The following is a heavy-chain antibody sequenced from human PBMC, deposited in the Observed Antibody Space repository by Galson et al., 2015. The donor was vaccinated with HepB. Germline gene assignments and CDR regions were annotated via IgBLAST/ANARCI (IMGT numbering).Heavy chain of an antibody. CDR3: ARHAEMATFTGQMDV. Sequence: QSGAEVKKPGESLRISCKGSGSSFTSYWISWVRQMPGKGLEWMGRIDPSDSYTNYSPSFQGHVTISADKSISTAYLQWSSLKASDTAMYYCARHAEMATFTGQMDVWGQGTTVTVSS. CDR2: IDPSDSYT. V-gene: IGHV5-10-1*01. D-gene: IGHD5-24*01. CDR1: GSSFTSYW. J-gene: IGHJ6*02.